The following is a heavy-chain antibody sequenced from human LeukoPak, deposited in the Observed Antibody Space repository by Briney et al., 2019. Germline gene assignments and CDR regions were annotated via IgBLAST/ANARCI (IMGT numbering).Heavy chain of an antibody. D-gene: IGHD1-26*01. CDR2: INPSGGST. CDR3: ATGIYSGSYPRWFDP. CDR1: GYTFTSYY. V-gene: IGHV1-46*01. J-gene: IGHJ5*02. Sequence: ASVKVSCKASGYTFTSYYMHWVRQAPGQGLEWMGIINPSGGSTSYAQKFQGRVTMTEDTSTDTAYMELSSLRSEDTAVYYCATGIYSGSYPRWFDPWGQGTLVTVSS.